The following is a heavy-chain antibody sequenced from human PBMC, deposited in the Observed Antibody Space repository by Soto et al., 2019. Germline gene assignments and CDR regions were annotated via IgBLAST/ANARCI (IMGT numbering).Heavy chain of an antibody. CDR3: AKGGVESGWYEDYFDY. CDR2: ISGSGGST. CDR1: GFTFSSYA. Sequence: GGSLRLSCAASGFTFSSYAMSWVRQAPGKGLEWVSAISGSGGSTYYADSVKGRFTISRDNSKNTLYLQMNSLRAEDTAVYYCAKGGVESGWYEDYFDYWGQGTLVTVSS. J-gene: IGHJ4*02. V-gene: IGHV3-23*01. D-gene: IGHD6-19*01.